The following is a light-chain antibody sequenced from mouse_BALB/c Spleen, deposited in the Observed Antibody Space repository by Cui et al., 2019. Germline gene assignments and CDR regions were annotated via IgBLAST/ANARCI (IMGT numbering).Light chain of an antibody. CDR2: KAS. CDR3: QQGQSYPYT. J-gene: IGKJ2*01. Sequence: DIQMNQSPSSLSATLGDTITITCHASQNINVWLSWYQQKPGNIPKLLIYKASNVHTGVPSRFSGSGSGTGFTLTICSLQPEDIATYYCQQGQSYPYTFGGGTKLEIK. CDR1: QNINVW. V-gene: IGKV10-94*01.